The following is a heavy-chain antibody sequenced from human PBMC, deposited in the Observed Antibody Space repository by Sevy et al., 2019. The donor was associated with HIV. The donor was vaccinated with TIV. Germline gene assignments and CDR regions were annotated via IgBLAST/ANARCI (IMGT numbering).Heavy chain of an antibody. J-gene: IGHJ4*02. CDR3: ARDHGYCSGGSCYSGGY. D-gene: IGHD2-15*01. CDR2: IYSGGST. CDR1: GFTVSSNY. Sequence: GGSLRLSCAASGFTVSSNYMSWVRQAPGKGLEWVSVIYSGGSTYYADSVKGRFTISRDNSKNTLFLQMNTLRAEDTAVYYCARDHGYCSGGSCYSGGYWGQGTLVTVSS. V-gene: IGHV3-66*01.